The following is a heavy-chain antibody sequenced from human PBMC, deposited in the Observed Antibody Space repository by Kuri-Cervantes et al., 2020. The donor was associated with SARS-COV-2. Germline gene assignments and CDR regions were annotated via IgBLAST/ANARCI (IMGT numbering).Heavy chain of an antibody. CDR1: GDSASSNSAA. Sequence: SDTLSLTFAISGDSASSNSAAWNWIRQPPSRGLEWLGRTYYRSKWYNDYAVSVKSRITINPDTSKNQFSLQLNSVTPEDTAVYYCARTYYDFWSGSQPGVFDYWGQGTLVTVSS. J-gene: IGHJ4*02. V-gene: IGHV6-1*01. CDR2: TYYRSKWYN. CDR3: ARTYYDFWSGSQPGVFDY. D-gene: IGHD3-3*01.